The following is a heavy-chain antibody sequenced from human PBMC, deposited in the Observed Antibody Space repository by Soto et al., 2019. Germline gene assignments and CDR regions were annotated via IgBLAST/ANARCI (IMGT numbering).Heavy chain of an antibody. CDR2: IIPIFGTA. D-gene: IGHD2-2*02. V-gene: IGHV1-69*13. CDR3: ATGAVVPAAITYYYYGMEV. J-gene: IGHJ6*02. CDR1: GYTFSSYA. Sequence: ASLKVSCKSSGYTFSSYAISCVRHTPGQGLEWMGGIIPIFGTANYAQKFQGRVTITADESTSTAYMELSSLRSEDTAVYYCATGAVVPAAITYYYYGMEVWGQGTTVTVSS.